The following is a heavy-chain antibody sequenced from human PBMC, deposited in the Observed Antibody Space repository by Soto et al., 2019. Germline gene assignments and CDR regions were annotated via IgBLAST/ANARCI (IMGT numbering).Heavy chain of an antibody. J-gene: IGHJ4*02. CDR2: IYSDGRT. CDR3: AKSERVDY. V-gene: IGHV3-53*01. D-gene: IGHD6-25*01. Sequence: HPGGSLRLSCAASGFTVSNTYMSWVRQAPGKGLECVSIIYSDGRTFYADSVKGRFTISRDNSKNTLFLQMNSLREEDTAVYYCAKSERVDYWGQGTLVTVSS. CDR1: GFTVSNTY.